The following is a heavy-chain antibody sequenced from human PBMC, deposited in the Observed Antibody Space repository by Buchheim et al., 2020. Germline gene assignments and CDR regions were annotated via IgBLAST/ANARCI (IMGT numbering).Heavy chain of an antibody. V-gene: IGHV4-31*03. CDR3: ARSVDQGEYYDSSGTQFFFDY. J-gene: IGHJ4*02. Sequence: QVQLQESGPGLVKPSQTLSLTCTVSGGSITRGGYYWSWIRQYPGKGLEWIGYIYYTGITYFNPSLESRLFMSVDTSKNQIFLTMRSVTAADSAMYFCARSVDQGEYYDSSGTQFFFDYWGQG. CDR2: IYYTGIT. D-gene: IGHD3-22*01. CDR1: GGSITRGGYY.